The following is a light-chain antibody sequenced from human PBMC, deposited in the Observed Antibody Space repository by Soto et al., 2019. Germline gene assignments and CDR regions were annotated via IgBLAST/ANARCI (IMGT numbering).Light chain of an antibody. CDR1: QSISSY. CDR2: AAS. Sequence: DIQMTQSPSSLSASVGDRVTITCRASQSISSYLNWYQQKPGKAPKLLIYAASSLQSGVPSRFSGTGSGTDFSLTISSLGSLCFATYVCRQNYSCPPGTFGQGTRLEIK. J-gene: IGKJ5*01. V-gene: IGKV1-39*01. CDR3: RQNYSCPPGT.